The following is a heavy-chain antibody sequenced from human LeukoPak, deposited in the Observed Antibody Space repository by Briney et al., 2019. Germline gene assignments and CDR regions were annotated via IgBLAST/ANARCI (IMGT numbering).Heavy chain of an antibody. Sequence: GGSLRLSCAASGFTFSNYAISCVRQAPGKGLEWVSGISGSGGSTYYADSVKGRFTISRDSSKNTLFLHMNTLRAEDTAIYYCAKDRTVGASYWYFDLWGRGTLVTVSS. V-gene: IGHV3-23*01. CDR3: AKDRTVGASYWYFDL. CDR2: ISGSGGST. D-gene: IGHD1-26*01. CDR1: GFTFSNYA. J-gene: IGHJ2*01.